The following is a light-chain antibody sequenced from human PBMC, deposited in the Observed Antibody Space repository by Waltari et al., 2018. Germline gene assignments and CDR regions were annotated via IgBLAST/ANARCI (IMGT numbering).Light chain of an antibody. CDR3: QQSYSTLWT. J-gene: IGKJ1*01. V-gene: IGKV1-39*01. Sequence: DIQMTQSPSSLSASVGDRVTITCRASQSISSDLNWYQQKPGKDPKLLIYAASSLKSGVPSRFSGSGSGTDFTLTISSLQPEDFATYYCQQSYSTLWTFGQGTKVEIK. CDR1: QSISSD. CDR2: AAS.